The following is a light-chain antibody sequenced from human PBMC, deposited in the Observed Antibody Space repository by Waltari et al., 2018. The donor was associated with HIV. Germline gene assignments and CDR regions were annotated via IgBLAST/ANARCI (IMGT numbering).Light chain of an antibody. CDR3: QQYNNWPMYT. CDR1: QSVSSN. Sequence: EIVMTQSPATLSVSPGERATISGRASQSVSSNLAWYQQKPGQAPRLLIYGASTRATGIPARFSGSGSGTEFTLTISSLQSEDFAVYYCQQYNNWPMYTFGQGTKLEIK. J-gene: IGKJ2*01. CDR2: GAS. V-gene: IGKV3-15*01.